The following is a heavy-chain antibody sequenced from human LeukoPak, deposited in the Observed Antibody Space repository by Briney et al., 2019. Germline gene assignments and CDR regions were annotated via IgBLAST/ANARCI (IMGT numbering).Heavy chain of an antibody. CDR2: INPNSGGT. CDR3: ARVKSGYSYGYPY. J-gene: IGHJ4*02. Sequence: GASVKVSCEASGYTFTGYYMHWVRQAPGQGLEWMGRINPNSGGTNYAQKFQGRVTMTRDTSISTAYMELSRLRSDDTAVYYCARVKSGYSYGYPYWGQGTLVTVSS. V-gene: IGHV1-2*06. D-gene: IGHD5-18*01. CDR1: GYTFTGYY.